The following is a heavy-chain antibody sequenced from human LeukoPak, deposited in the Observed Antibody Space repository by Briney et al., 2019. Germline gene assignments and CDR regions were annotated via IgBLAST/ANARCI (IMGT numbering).Heavy chain of an antibody. Sequence: GGSLRLSCAASGFTFSSYAMHWVRQAPGKGLEWVAVISYDGSNKYYADSVKGRFTISRDNSKNTLYLQMNSLRAEDTAVYYCARDKVDTAMGSFDYWGQGTLVTVSP. D-gene: IGHD5-18*01. V-gene: IGHV3-30*04. CDR3: ARDKVDTAMGSFDY. CDR2: ISYDGSNK. CDR1: GFTFSSYA. J-gene: IGHJ4*02.